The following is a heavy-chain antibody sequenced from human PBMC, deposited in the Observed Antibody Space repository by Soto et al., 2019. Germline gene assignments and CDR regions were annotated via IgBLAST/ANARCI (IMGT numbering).Heavy chain of an antibody. Sequence: QVQLQQWGAGLLKPSETLSLTCAVSGGSFSGYYWCWIRQPPGKGLGWIGEINHSGSTNYNPSLKRRVTLSVDTSQNQFSLKLSSVTAADTALYYCARGRSSIAARTLDYWGQGTLVTV. J-gene: IGHJ4*02. D-gene: IGHD6-6*01. CDR2: INHSGST. CDR1: GGSFSGYY. V-gene: IGHV4-34*01. CDR3: ARGRSSIAARTLDY.